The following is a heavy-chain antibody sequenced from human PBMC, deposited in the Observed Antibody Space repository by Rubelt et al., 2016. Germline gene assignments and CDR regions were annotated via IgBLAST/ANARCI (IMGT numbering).Heavy chain of an antibody. Sequence: SPSRGLEWLGRTYYRSKWYNDYAVSVKSRITINPDTSKNQFSLQLNSVTPEDTAVYYCAREGQLVPERIDYWGQGTLVTVSS. D-gene: IGHD6-13*01. CDR2: TYYRSKWYN. V-gene: IGHV6-1*01. J-gene: IGHJ4*02. CDR3: AREGQLVPERIDY.